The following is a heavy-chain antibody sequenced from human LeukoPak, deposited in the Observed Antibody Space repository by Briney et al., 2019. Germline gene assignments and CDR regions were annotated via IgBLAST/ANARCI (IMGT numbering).Heavy chain of an antibody. CDR1: GFTFSTYA. J-gene: IGHJ4*02. D-gene: IGHD4-17*01. CDR2: ISYDGSNK. Sequence: GGSLRPSCAASGFTFSTYAIHWVRQAPGKGLEWVALISYDGSNKYYADSVKGRFTISRDNSKNTLYLQMNSLRAEDTAVYYCVKDDGAPRGIDYWGQGTLVTVSS. CDR3: VKDDGAPRGIDY. V-gene: IGHV3-30*18.